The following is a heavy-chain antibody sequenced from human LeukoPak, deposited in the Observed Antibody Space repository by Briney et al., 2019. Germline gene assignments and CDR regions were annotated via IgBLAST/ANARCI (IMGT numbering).Heavy chain of an antibody. J-gene: IGHJ5*02. V-gene: IGHV4-31*03. Sequence: SQTLSLTCTVSGGSISNGGYYWSWIRQLPGKGLDWIGYIFYSGSTHYNPSLKSRVTISLDTSKNQFSLKLYSVTAADTAVYYCARWVPGTTVNWFDPWGQGTLVTVSS. CDR1: GGSISNGGYY. CDR2: IFYSGST. CDR3: ARWVPGTTVNWFDP. D-gene: IGHD1-7*01.